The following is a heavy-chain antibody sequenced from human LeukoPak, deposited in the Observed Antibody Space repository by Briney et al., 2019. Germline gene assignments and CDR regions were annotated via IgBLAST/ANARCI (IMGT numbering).Heavy chain of an antibody. CDR3: ARGEALRQNNYDSSSWDCQY. CDR1: GGTFNTYP. Sequence: GASVKVSCKASGGTFNTYPISWVRQAPGQGLEWMGGIIPVFGTANYPQKFQGRVTITADESTNTAYMELSSLTSEDTAVYYCARGEALRQNNYDSSSWDCQYWGQGTLVTVSS. CDR2: IIPVFGTA. D-gene: IGHD6-13*01. J-gene: IGHJ1*01. V-gene: IGHV1-69*13.